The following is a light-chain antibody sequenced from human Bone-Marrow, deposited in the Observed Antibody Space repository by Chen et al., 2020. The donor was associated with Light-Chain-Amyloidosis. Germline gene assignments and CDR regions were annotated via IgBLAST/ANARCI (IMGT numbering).Light chain of an antibody. V-gene: IGKV3-20*01. J-gene: IGKJ4*01. Sequence: EIVLTQSPGTLSLSPGEGANLSCRASQTISSNYLTWYQQKFGQAPRLLIYGSSIRATGIPDRFTGSVSGTDFTLTINRLEPEDFAMYYCQQYGTSPLAFGGGTKVEIK. CDR3: QQYGTSPLA. CDR1: QTISSNY. CDR2: GSS.